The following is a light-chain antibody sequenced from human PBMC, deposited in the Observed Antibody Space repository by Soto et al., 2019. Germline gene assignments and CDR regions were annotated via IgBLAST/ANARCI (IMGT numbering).Light chain of an antibody. CDR3: QQYNNWWT. CDR1: QSVSSY. CDR2: DAS. J-gene: IGKJ1*01. V-gene: IGKV3-11*01. Sequence: EIVLPPSPATLSLSPVERATLSCRASQSVSSYLAWYQQKPGQAPRLLIYDASNRATGIPARFSGSGSGTEFSLTISSLQSEEFAVDDCQQYNNWWTVAQGTKVDIK.